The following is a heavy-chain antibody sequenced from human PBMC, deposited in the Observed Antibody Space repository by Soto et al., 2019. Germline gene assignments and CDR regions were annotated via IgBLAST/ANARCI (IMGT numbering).Heavy chain of an antibody. CDR1: GGSFSGYY. CDR3: ARGTISTPNGAHYYYYGMDV. CDR2: INHSRST. V-gene: IGHV4-34*01. D-gene: IGHD3-9*01. J-gene: IGHJ6*02. Sequence: PSETLSLTCVVYGGSFSGYYWSWIRQPPGKGLEWIGEINHSRSTNYNPSLKSRLTISVDTSKNQNQFFLRLSSVTAADTAVYYCARGTISTPNGAHYYYYGMDVWGQGTTVTVSS.